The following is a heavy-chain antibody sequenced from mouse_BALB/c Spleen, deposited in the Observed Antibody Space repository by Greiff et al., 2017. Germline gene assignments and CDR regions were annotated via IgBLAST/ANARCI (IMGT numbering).Heavy chain of an antibody. J-gene: IGHJ2*01. CDR2: ISSGSSTI. V-gene: IGHV5-17*02. CDR3: ARDYRLSFDY. CDR1: GFTFSSFG. Sequence: EVHLVESGGGLVQPGGSRKLSCAASGFTFSSFGMHWVRQAPEKGLEWVAYISSGSSTIYYADTVKGRFTISRDNPKNTLFLQMTSLRSEDTAMYYCARDYRLSFDYWGQGTTLTVSS. D-gene: IGHD2-14*01.